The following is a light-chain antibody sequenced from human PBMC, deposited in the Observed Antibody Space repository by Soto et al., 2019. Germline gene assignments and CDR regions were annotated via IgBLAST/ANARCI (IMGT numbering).Light chain of an antibody. CDR3: QKYNKAPWI. V-gene: IGKV1-27*01. J-gene: IGKJ1*01. CDR2: AAS. Sequence: DIQVTQSPPSLSASVGDRVIITCRASRDIDNSLAWYQQVPGKAPKLLIYAASTLQSGVPSRFRGSGSGTSFILTITGLQPEDVATYYCQKYNKAPWIFGQGTKVDIK. CDR1: RDIDNS.